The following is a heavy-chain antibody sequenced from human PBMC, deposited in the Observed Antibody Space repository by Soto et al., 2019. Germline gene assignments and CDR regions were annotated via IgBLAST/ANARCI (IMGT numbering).Heavy chain of an antibody. CDR1: GGSISSGDYY. D-gene: IGHD5-18*01. Sequence: SETLSLTCTVSGGSISSGDYYWSWIRQPPGKGLEWIGYIYYSGSTYYNPSLKSRVTISVDTSKNQFSLKLSSVTAADTAVYYCARSPRDSTNNWFDPWGQGTLVTVSS. V-gene: IGHV4-30-4*01. CDR3: ARSPRDSTNNWFDP. CDR2: IYYSGST. J-gene: IGHJ5*02.